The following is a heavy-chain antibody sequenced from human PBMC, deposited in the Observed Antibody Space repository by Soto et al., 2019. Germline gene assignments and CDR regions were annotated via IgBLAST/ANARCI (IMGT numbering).Heavy chain of an antibody. CDR1: GFTFSSYG. J-gene: IGHJ4*02. Sequence: QVQLVESGGGVVQPGRSLRLSCAASGFTFSSYGMHWVRQAPGKGLEWVAVIWYDGSNKYYADSVKGRFTISRDNSKNTLYLQMNSLRAEDTAVYYCAGPTYHFDYWGQGTLVTVSS. CDR2: IWYDGSNK. D-gene: IGHD3-16*01. CDR3: AGPTYHFDY. V-gene: IGHV3-33*01.